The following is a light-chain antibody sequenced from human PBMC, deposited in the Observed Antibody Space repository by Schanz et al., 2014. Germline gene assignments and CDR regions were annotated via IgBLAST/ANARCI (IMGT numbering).Light chain of an antibody. CDR1: SSNIGSNA. J-gene: IGLJ2*01. Sequence: QSVMTQPPSASGTPGQRVTISCSGSSSNIGSNAVNWYQHLPGTAPKLLLYGNNQRPPGVPARFSGSKSGTSASLAISGLQSEDEAHYYCATWDDSLNGHVVFGGGTKLTVL. CDR3: ATWDDSLNGHVV. V-gene: IGLV1-44*01. CDR2: GNN.